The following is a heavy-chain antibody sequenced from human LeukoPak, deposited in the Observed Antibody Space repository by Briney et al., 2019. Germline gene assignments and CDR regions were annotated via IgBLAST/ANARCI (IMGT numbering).Heavy chain of an antibody. CDR1: GGSISSYY. Sequence: SETLSLTCTVSGGSISSYYWGWIRQPPGKGLEWIGYIYYSGSTNYNPSLKSRVTISVDTSKNQFSLKLSSVTAADTAVYYCARVERITIPRTADYYYGMDVWGQGTTVTVSS. J-gene: IGHJ6*02. CDR3: ARVERITIPRTADYYYGMDV. V-gene: IGHV4-59*01. CDR2: IYYSGST. D-gene: IGHD3-3*01.